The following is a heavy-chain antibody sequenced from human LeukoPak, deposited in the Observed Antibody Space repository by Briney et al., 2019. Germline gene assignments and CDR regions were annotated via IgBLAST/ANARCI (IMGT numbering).Heavy chain of an antibody. J-gene: IGHJ4*02. CDR3: ARDLYRIVVVPHYFDY. CDR2: ISSNSENI. V-gene: IGHV3-9*01. Sequence: PGGSLRLSCAASGFTFDDYAMHWVRQAPGKGLEWVSGISSNSENIVYADSVKGRFTISRDNAKNSLYLQMNSLRAEDTAVYYCARDLYRIVVVPHYFDYWGQGTLVTVSS. D-gene: IGHD3-22*01. CDR1: GFTFDDYA.